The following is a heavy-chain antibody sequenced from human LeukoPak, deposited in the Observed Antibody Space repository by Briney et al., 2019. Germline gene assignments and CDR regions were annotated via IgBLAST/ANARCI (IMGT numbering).Heavy chain of an antibody. V-gene: IGHV3-33*01. D-gene: IGHD5-12*01. J-gene: IGHJ4*02. CDR2: IWYDGSNK. Sequence: PGRSLRLSCSASGFTFNSYGFHWVRQAPGKGLEWVADIWYDGSNKYYADSVKGRFTIPRDNSKNTVSLQMTSLRAEDTAVYYCARAYSGFSSRGFDYWGRGTLVSVSS. CDR1: GFTFNSYG. CDR3: ARAYSGFSSRGFDY.